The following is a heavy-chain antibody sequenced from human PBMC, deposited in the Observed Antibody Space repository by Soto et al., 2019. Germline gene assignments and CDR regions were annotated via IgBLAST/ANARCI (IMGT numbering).Heavy chain of an antibody. Sequence: SVKVSCKASGGTFDTYAVSWVRQAPGQGLEWMGGIIPMFGTPYYAQRFQGRVTITADESTGTAYMELSSLRSEDTAVYYCARDRDFGNYFDSFYWAQGTLVTVSS. V-gene: IGHV1-69*13. CDR1: GGTFDTYA. D-gene: IGHD3-22*01. CDR2: IIPMFGTP. J-gene: IGHJ4*02. CDR3: ARDRDFGNYFDSFY.